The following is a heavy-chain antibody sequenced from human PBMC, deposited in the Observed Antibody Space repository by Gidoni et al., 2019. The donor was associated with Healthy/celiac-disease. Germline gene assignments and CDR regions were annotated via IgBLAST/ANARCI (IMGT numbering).Heavy chain of an antibody. CDR1: GGSFSGYY. V-gene: IGHV4-34*01. D-gene: IGHD6-19*01. Sequence: QVQLQQWGAGLLKPSATLSLTCAVYGGSFSGYYWSWIRQPPGKGLEWIGEINHSGSTNYNPSLKSRVTISVDTSKNQFSLKLSSVTAADTAVYYCARGGSGWYYYYYYGMDVWGQGTTVTVSS. CDR2: INHSGST. CDR3: ARGGSGWYYYYYYGMDV. J-gene: IGHJ6*02.